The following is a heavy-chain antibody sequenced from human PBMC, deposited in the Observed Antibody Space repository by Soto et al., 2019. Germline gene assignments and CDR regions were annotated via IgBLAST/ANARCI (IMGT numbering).Heavy chain of an antibody. CDR2: IIPIFGTA. CDR3: ARGQIGYCSGGSCYHAFDI. J-gene: IGHJ3*02. Sequence: GASVKVSCKASGGTFSSYAISWVRQAPGQGLEWMGGIIPIFGTANYAQKFQGRVTITADESTSTAYMELSSLRSEDTAVYYCARGQIGYCSGGSCYHAFDIWGQGTMVTVS. D-gene: IGHD2-15*01. CDR1: GGTFSSYA. V-gene: IGHV1-69*13.